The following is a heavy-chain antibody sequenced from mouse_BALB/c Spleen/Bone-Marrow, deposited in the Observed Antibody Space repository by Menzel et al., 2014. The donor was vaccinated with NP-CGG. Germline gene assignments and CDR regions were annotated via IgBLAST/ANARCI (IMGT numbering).Heavy chain of an antibody. Sequence: VQLQQSGPELVKPGASVKMFCKASGYTFTDYVINWVNRRTGQGLEWIGEIYPGSGSSYYNEKFKGKATLTADKSSNTAYMQLSSLTSEDSAVYFCVRGPWFAYWGQGTLVTVSA. V-gene: IGHV1-77*01. CDR1: GYTFTDYV. CDR3: VRGPWFAY. CDR2: IYPGSGSS. J-gene: IGHJ3*01.